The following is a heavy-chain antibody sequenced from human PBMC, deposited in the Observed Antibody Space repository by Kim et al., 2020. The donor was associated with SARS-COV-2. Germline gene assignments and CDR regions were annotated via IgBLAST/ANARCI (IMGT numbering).Heavy chain of an antibody. J-gene: IGHJ5*02. CDR2: INHSGST. D-gene: IGHD3-3*01. CDR1: GGSFSGYY. CDR3: ARGALVVWRVRGNWFDP. Sequence: SETLSLTCAVYGGSFSGYYWSWIRQPPGKGLEWIGEINHSGSTNYNPSLKSRVTISVDTSKNQFSLKLSSVTAADTAVYYCARGALVVWRVRGNWFDPWGQGTLVTVSS. V-gene: IGHV4-34*01.